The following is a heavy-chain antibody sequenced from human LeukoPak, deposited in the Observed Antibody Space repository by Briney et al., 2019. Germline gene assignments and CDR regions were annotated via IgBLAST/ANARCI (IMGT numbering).Heavy chain of an antibody. V-gene: IGHV4-59*12. D-gene: IGHD6-13*01. CDR1: GGSISSYY. CDR2: IYYSGST. Sequence: SETLSLTCTVSGGSISSYYWSWIRQPPGKGLEWIGYIYYSGSTNYNPSLKSRVTISVDTSKNQFSLKLSSVTAADTAVYYCARDTAAAAFDYWGQGTLVTVSS. J-gene: IGHJ4*02. CDR3: ARDTAAAAFDY.